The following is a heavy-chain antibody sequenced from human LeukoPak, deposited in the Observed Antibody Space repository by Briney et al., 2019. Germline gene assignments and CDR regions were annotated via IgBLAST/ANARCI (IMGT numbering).Heavy chain of an antibody. CDR3: ATSSGSYYY. Sequence: PSETLSLTCTVSGGSISSSRYYGGWIRQPPGKGLEWIGSLYYSGNTYYNPSLKSRVTISVDTSKNQFSLKLSSVTAADTAVYYCATSSGSYYYWGQGTLVTVSS. J-gene: IGHJ4*02. D-gene: IGHD1-26*01. CDR1: GGSISSSRYY. V-gene: IGHV4-39*01. CDR2: LYYSGNT.